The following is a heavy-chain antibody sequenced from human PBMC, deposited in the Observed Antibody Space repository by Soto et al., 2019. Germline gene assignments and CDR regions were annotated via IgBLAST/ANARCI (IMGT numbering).Heavy chain of an antibody. CDR2: IYSGGTT. D-gene: IGHD6-19*01. V-gene: IGHV3-53*04. CDR3: ARHAVAGNYYFYYMDV. J-gene: IGHJ6*03. CDR1: GFTVSDNY. Sequence: GGSLRLSCAASGFTVSDNYMSWVRQAPGKGLEWVSVIYSGGTTDYAGSVKGRFTISRHNSNNTLYLEMSSVRTEDTAVYYCARHAVAGNYYFYYMDVWGKGTTVTVSS.